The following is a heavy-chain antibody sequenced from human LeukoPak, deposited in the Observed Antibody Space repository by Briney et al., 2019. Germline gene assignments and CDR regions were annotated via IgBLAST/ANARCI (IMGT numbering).Heavy chain of an antibody. J-gene: IGHJ6*02. D-gene: IGHD3-3*01. CDR3: ARIRFLEWLLANPRYYYGMDV. CDR1: GGSISSYY. Sequence: SETLSLTCTVSGGSISSYYWSWIRQPPGKGLEWIGYIYYSGTTNYNPSLKSRVTISVDTSKNQFSLKLSSVTAADTAVYYCARIRFLEWLLANPRYYYGMDVWGQGTTVTVSS. CDR2: IYYSGTT. V-gene: IGHV4-59*12.